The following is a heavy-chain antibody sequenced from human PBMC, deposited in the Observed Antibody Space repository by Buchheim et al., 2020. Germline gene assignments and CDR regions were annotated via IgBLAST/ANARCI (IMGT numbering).Heavy chain of an antibody. D-gene: IGHD4-17*01. CDR2: IWYDGSNK. J-gene: IGHJ4*02. CDR3: ARCYDDYVLYYFDY. CDR1: GFTFSSYG. V-gene: IGHV3-33*01. Sequence: QVQLVESGGGVVQPGRSLRLSCAASGFTFSSYGMHWVRQAPGKGLEWVAVIWYDGSNKYYADSVKGRFTISRDNSKNTLYLQMNSLRAEDTAVYYCARCYDDYVLYYFDYWGQGTL.